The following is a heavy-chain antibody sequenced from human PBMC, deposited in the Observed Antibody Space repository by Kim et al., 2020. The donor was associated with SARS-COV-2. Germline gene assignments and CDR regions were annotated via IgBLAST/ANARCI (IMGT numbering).Heavy chain of an antibody. J-gene: IGHJ5*02. CDR2: IYYSGST. CDR3: AILRDRFDP. Sequence: SETLSLTCTVSGGSISSSSYYWGWIRQPPGKGLEWIGSIYYSGSTYYNPSLKSRVTISVDTSKNQFSLKLSSVTAADTAVYYCAILRDRFDPWGQGTLVTVSS. CDR1: GGSISSSSYY. V-gene: IGHV4-39*01.